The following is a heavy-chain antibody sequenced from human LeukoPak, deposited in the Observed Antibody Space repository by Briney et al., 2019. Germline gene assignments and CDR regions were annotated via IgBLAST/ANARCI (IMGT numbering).Heavy chain of an antibody. CDR3: ASEYSGSCYLLYYYYGMDV. Sequence: GSLRLSCAASGFTFSSYSMNWVRQAPGKGLEWVSYISSSSSTIYYADSVKGRFTISRDNAKNSLYLQMNSLRDEDTAVYYCASEYSGSCYLLYYYYGMDVWGQGTTVTVSS. V-gene: IGHV3-48*02. CDR1: GFTFSSYS. J-gene: IGHJ6*02. D-gene: IGHD1-26*01. CDR2: ISSSSSTI.